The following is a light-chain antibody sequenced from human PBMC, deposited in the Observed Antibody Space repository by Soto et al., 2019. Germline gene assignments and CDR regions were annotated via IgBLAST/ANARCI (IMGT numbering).Light chain of an antibody. CDR3: QQRSNWPIT. J-gene: IGKJ5*01. Sequence: EIVLTQSPGTLSLSPGKRATLSCRASQSVSNFLAWYQQKPGQAPRLLIYDTSNRATGIPARFSGSGSGTDFTLTINTLAPEDFAVYYCQQRSNWPITFGQGTLLEI. CDR2: DTS. V-gene: IGKV3-11*01. CDR1: QSVSNF.